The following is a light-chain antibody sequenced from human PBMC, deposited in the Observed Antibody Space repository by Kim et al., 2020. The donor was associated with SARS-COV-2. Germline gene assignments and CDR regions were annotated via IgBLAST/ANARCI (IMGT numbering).Light chain of an antibody. CDR2: QDS. CDR1: KLGDKY. Sequence: SYELTQPPSVSVSPGQTASITCSGDKLGDKYACWSQQKPGQSPVLVIYQDSKRPSGIPERFSGSNSGNTATLTISGTQAMDEADYYCQAWDSSTAVFGGG. V-gene: IGLV3-1*01. CDR3: QAWDSSTAV. J-gene: IGLJ3*02.